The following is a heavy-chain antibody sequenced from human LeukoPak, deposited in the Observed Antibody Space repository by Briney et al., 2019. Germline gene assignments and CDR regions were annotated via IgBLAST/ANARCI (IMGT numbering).Heavy chain of an antibody. CDR2: IYYSGST. CDR3: AGQPGVGSGSYFAFDI. Sequence: SETLSLTCSVSGDSISRFYWSWVRQPPGKGLEWIGYIYYSGSTNYNPSLKSRVTISVDTSKNQFSLKLSSVTAADTAVYYCAGQPGVGSGSYFAFDIWGQGTMVTVSS. D-gene: IGHD3-10*01. CDR1: GDSISRFY. J-gene: IGHJ3*02. V-gene: IGHV4-59*08.